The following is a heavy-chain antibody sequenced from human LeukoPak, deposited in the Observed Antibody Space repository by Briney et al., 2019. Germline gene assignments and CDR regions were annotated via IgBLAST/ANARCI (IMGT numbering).Heavy chain of an antibody. CDR1: GGTFSSYA. V-gene: IGHV1-69*13. D-gene: IGHD3-3*01. Sequence: SVKVSCKASGGTFSSYAINWVRQAPGQGLEWMGGIIPIFGTANYAQKFQGRVTITADESTSTAYMELSSLRSEDTAVYYCARAARQYYDFWSGYYPYNWFDPWGQGTLVTVSS. CDR2: IIPIFGTA. J-gene: IGHJ5*02. CDR3: ARAARQYYDFWSGYYPYNWFDP.